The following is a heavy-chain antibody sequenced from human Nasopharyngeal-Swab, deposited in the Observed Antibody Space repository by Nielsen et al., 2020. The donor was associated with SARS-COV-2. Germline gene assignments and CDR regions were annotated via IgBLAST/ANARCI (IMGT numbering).Heavy chain of an antibody. CDR1: GYTFTGYY. Sequence: ASLEASCKASGYTFTGYYMHWVRQAPGQGLEWMGRINPNSGGTNYAQKFQGRVTMTRDTSISTAYMELSRLRSDDTAVYYCARSGSYSDAFDIWGQGTMVTVSS. J-gene: IGHJ3*02. CDR2: INPNSGGT. V-gene: IGHV1-2*06. CDR3: ARSGSYSDAFDI. D-gene: IGHD1-26*01.